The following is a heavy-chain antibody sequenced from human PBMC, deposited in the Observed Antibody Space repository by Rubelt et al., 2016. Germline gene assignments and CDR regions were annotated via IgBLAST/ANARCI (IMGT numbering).Heavy chain of an antibody. Sequence: QVQLQQWGAGLLKPSETLSLTCAVYGGSFSDYYWIWVRQSPGTGLEWIGVINHSGSTHYNPSLKSRVTTSVATSKNQLSLKLHSVTAADTAVYYCARGSIAAAWVWGQGTLVTVSS. CDR2: INHSGST. J-gene: IGHJ4*02. CDR3: ARGSIAAAWV. V-gene: IGHV4-34*01. CDR1: GGSFSDYY. D-gene: IGHD6-25*01.